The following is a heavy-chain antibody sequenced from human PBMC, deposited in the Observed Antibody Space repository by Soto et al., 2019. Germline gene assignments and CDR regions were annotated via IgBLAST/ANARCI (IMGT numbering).Heavy chain of an antibody. D-gene: IGHD3-9*01. CDR2: SYHSGSS. J-gene: IGHJ4*01. CDR1: GGPLHSACIS. CDR3: ARARYYDWCFDV. Sequence: SGGPLHSACISRHWLRQSPGKGLERIGYSYHSGSSYYNPSLQSRITMSVDRSKAQFYRTLTSVTAADTAVYYCARARYYDWCFDVWGQGTPVTVSS. V-gene: IGHV4-30-2*06.